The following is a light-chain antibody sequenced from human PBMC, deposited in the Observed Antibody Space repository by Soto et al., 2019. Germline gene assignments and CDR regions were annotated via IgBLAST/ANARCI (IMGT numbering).Light chain of an antibody. Sequence: QSVLTQPASVSGSPGQLSTISCAGTSDDVGSYNLVSWYQQYPGKAPKLIIYEDTKRPSGVSNRFSGSKSGNTASLTISGLQAEDEADYYCCSYAGSSTFYVFGTGTKVTVL. J-gene: IGLJ1*01. CDR3: CSYAGSSTFYV. CDR1: SDDVGSYNL. CDR2: EDT. V-gene: IGLV2-23*01.